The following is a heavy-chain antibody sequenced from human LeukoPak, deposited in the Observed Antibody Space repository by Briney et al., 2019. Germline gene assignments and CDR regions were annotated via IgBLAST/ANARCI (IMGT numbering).Heavy chain of an antibody. J-gene: IGHJ4*02. Sequence: PSQTLSLTCTVSGGSISSHYWSWIRQPPGKGLEWIGYIYYSGSTNYNPSLKSRVTISVDTSKNQFSLKLSSVTAADTAVYYCARDRRNHWGFDYWGQGTLVTVSS. D-gene: IGHD1-14*01. V-gene: IGHV4-59*11. CDR2: IYYSGST. CDR1: GGSISSHY. CDR3: ARDRRNHWGFDY.